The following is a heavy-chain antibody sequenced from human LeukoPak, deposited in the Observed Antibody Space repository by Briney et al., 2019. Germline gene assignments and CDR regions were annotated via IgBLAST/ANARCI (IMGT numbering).Heavy chain of an antibody. CDR3: ARGEIWSGSNPVDY. D-gene: IGHD3-3*01. J-gene: IGHJ4*02. CDR1: GYTFTSYA. Sequence: ASVKVSCKASGYTFTSYAMNWVRQAPGQGLEWMGWINTNTGNPTYAQGFTGRFVFSLNTSVSTAYLQISSLKAEDTAVYYCARGEIWSGSNPVDYWGQGTLVTVSS. CDR2: INTNTGNP. V-gene: IGHV7-4-1*02.